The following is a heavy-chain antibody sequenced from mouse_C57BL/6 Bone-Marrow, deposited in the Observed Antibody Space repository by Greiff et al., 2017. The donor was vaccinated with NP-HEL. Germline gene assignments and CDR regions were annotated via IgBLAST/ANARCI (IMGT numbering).Heavy chain of an antibody. D-gene: IGHD2-1*01. Sequence: EVQRVESGPGMVKPSQSLSLTCTVTGYSITSGYDWHWIRHFPGNKLEWMGYISYSGSTNYNPSLKSRISITHDTSKNHFFLKLNSVTTEDTATYYCARDYGNPAWFAYWGQGTLVTVSA. CDR3: ARDYGNPAWFAY. CDR2: ISYSGST. CDR1: GYSITSGYD. J-gene: IGHJ3*01. V-gene: IGHV3-1*01.